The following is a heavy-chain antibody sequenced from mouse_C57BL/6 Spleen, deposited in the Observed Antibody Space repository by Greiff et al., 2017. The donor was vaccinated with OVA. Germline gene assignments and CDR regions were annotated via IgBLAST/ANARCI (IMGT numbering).Heavy chain of an antibody. V-gene: IGHV5-17*01. CDR3: ARRESNYYGSHYAMDY. D-gene: IGHD1-1*01. CDR2: ISSGSSTI. Sequence: EVKVVESGGGLVKPGGSLKLSCAASGFTFSDYGMHWVRQAPEKGLEWVAYISSGSSTIYYADTVKGRFTISRDNAKNTLFLQMTSLRSEDTAMYYCARRESNYYGSHYAMDYWGQGTSVTVSS. J-gene: IGHJ4*01. CDR1: GFTFSDYG.